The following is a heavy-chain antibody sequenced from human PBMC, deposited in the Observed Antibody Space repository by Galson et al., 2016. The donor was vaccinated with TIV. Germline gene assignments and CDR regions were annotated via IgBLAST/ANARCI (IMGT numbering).Heavy chain of an antibody. CDR3: AKITNTIGTYYFDY. Sequence: ETLSLTCTISNFPITTASYWGWVRQPPGKGLEWIASIDHTGETDYNPSLKSRVTISVEPSENQFSLKLSSVIAADTAVYYCAKITNTIGTYYFDYWGQGTLVTVSS. V-gene: IGHV4-38-2*02. J-gene: IGHJ4*02. CDR2: IDHTGET. CDR1: NFPITTASY. D-gene: IGHD3-3*01.